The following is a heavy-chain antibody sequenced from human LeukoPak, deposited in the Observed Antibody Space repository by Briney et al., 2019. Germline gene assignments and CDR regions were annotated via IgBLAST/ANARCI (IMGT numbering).Heavy chain of an antibody. CDR3: ARDPWFYYDSSGYFQA. CDR1: GGSISRGSYY. J-gene: IGHJ4*02. CDR2: IYTSGST. V-gene: IGHV4-61*02. D-gene: IGHD3-22*01. Sequence: SETLSLTCTVSGGSISRGSYYWSWIRQPAGKALEWIGRIYTSGSTNYNPSLKSRVTISVDTSKNQFSLKLSSVTAADTAVYYCARDPWFYYDSSGYFQAWGQGTLVTVSS.